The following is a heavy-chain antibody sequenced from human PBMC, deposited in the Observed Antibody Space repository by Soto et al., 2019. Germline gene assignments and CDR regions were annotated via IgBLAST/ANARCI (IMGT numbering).Heavy chain of an antibody. D-gene: IGHD3-9*01. J-gene: IGHJ2*01. CDR2: ITSDGDNT. Sequence: GRSLRLSCSVSGITFRNYAMHWVRQAPGRGLEYVSGITSDGDNTWHADSVKDRFTISRDNSDDTLYLQMSSLRVDDTAKHCAVKRNQLRRYYFEFWGTGTLVTVSS. CDR3: VKRNQLRRYYFEF. V-gene: IGHV3-64D*08. CDR1: GITFRNYA.